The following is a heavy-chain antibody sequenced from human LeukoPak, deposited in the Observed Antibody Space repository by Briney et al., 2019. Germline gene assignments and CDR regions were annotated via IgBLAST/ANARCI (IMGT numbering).Heavy chain of an antibody. V-gene: IGHV4-59*01. Sequence: PSETLSLTCTVSGGSISSYYWSWIRQSPGKGLEWIGFINYSGSTTYNSSLKSRVTISVDTSKNQFSLKLSSVTAADTAVYYCARDKNGTSCYDYWGQGTLVTVSS. CDR2: INYSGST. D-gene: IGHD2-2*01. J-gene: IGHJ4*02. CDR3: ARDKNGTSCYDY. CDR1: GGSISSYY.